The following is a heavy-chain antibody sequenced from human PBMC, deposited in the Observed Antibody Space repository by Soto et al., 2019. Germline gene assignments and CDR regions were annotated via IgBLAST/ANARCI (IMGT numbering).Heavy chain of an antibody. CDR3: ARDVLAYCGGDCYHDY. Sequence: QVQLVESGGGVVQPGRSLRLSCAASGFTFSSYGMEWVRQAPVKGLEWVAVIWYDGSNKYYADSVKGRFTISRDNSKNTPYLQMNSLRAEDTAVYYCARDVLAYCGGDCYHDYWGQGTLVTVSS. CDR2: IWYDGSNK. CDR1: GFTFSSYG. D-gene: IGHD2-21*02. J-gene: IGHJ4*02. V-gene: IGHV3-33*01.